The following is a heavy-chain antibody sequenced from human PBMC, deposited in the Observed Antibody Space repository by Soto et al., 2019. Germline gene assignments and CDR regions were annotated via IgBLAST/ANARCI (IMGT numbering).Heavy chain of an antibody. Sequence: QVQLQESGPGLVKPSQTLSLTCTVSGGSITSSGYYWSWIRQHPGEGLEWIGFTSNSGSTSYNPSLKSRVTIPVYTSSNPFSLNLKSVTAADTAVYYCARGGGSTKVDYWGQGTLVTVSP. J-gene: IGHJ4*02. CDR2: TSNSGST. CDR3: ARGGGSTKVDY. D-gene: IGHD2-2*01. CDR1: GGSITSSGYY. V-gene: IGHV4-31*03.